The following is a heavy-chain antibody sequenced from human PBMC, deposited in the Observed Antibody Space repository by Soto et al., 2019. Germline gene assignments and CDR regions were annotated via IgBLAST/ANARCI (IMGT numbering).Heavy chain of an antibody. CDR2: IYWNDDK. CDR1: GFSLSTIGVG. D-gene: IGHD3-9*01. V-gene: IGHV2-5*01. J-gene: IGHJ4*02. Sequence: SGPTLVNPTQTLTLTCTFSGFSLSTIGVGVGWIRQPPGKALEWLALIYWNDDKRYSPSLKSRLTITKDTSKNQVVLTMTNMDPVETATYYCAHRRLTPVLRYFYWLLYPRRPFFDYWGQGPLVTVYS. CDR3: AHRRLTPVLRYFYWLLYPRRPFFDY.